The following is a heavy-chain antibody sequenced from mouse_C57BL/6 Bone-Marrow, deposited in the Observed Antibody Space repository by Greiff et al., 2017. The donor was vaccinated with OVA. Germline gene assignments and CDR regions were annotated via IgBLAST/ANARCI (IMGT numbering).Heavy chain of an antibody. Sequence: QVQLQQPGAELVRPGSSVKLSCKASGYTFTSYWMHWVKQRPIQGLEWIGNIDPSDSETHYNQKFKDKATLTVDKSSSTAYMQLSSLTSEDSAVYDCARGSGSSYGGYFDVWGTGTTVTVSS. CDR2: IDPSDSET. CDR1: GYTFTSYW. V-gene: IGHV1-52*01. CDR3: ARGSGSSYGGYFDV. D-gene: IGHD1-1*01. J-gene: IGHJ1*03.